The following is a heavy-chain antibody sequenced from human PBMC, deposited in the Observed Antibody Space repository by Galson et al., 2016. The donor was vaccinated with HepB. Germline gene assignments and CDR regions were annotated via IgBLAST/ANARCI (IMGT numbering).Heavy chain of an antibody. V-gene: IGHV3-64D*06. D-gene: IGHD1-14*01. J-gene: IGHJ6*03. CDR2: ISRNGGST. CDR1: GFMFTTYA. CDR3: VKVGTLRDFFYYMDV. Sequence: LRLSCAASGFMFTTYAVHWVRQSPGKGLEYVSGISRNGGSTYYADSVKGRFTISRDNSKNMLYLQMSSLRVEDTGVYYCVKVGTLRDFFYYMDVWGNGTTVTVSS.